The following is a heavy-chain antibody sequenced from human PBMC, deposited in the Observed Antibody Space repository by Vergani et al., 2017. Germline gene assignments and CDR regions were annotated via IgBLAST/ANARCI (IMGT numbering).Heavy chain of an antibody. J-gene: IGHJ4*02. Sequence: EVQLLESGGRLKQPGGSVRLSCAASGFTFSTYAMHWVRQASGKGLEWVSALTGGGGSTYYPDSFKGRFIISRDNSRDTLFLQMNSLRPEDTATYYCVKDAGSYENFFDSWGQGTLVTVSS. CDR2: LTGGGGST. D-gene: IGHD1-26*01. CDR3: VKDAGSYENFFDS. CDR1: GFTFSTYA. V-gene: IGHV3-23*01.